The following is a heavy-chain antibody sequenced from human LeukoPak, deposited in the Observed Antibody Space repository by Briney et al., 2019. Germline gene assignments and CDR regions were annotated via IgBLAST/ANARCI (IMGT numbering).Heavy chain of an antibody. CDR1: EYSFSNYW. CDR3: ARLQVGESGSYGDY. D-gene: IGHD1-26*01. Sequence: GESLKISCKGSEYSFSNYWLGWVRQMPGKGLEWMGIINPGDSDTRYSPSFQGQVTISVEKSISTAYLQWSSLTASDTAMYYCARLQVGESGSYGDYWGQGTLVTVSS. V-gene: IGHV5-51*01. J-gene: IGHJ4*02. CDR2: INPGDSDT.